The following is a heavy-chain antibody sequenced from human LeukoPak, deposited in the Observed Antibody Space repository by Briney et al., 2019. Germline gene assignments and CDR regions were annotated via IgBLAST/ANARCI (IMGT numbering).Heavy chain of an antibody. CDR1: GYTFTSYG. D-gene: IGHD3-3*01. Sequence: ASVKVSCKASGYTFTSYGISWVRQAPGQGLEWMGWISAYNGNTNYAQKLQGRVTMTTDTSTSTAYMELRSLRPDDTAVYYCARGAKDYDFWSGYYPNYYYYYMDVWGKGTTVTVSS. J-gene: IGHJ6*03. CDR2: ISAYNGNT. CDR3: ARGAKDYDFWSGYYPNYYYYYMDV. V-gene: IGHV1-18*01.